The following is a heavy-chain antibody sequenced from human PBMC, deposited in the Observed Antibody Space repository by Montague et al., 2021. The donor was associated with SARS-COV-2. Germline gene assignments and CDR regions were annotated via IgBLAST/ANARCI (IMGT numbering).Heavy chain of an antibody. CDR1: GGSVSSGGYY. CDR3: ARVSLAAAATRSDY. V-gene: IGHV4-61*08. J-gene: IGHJ4*02. CDR2: IYYSGST. Sequence: SETLSLTCTVSGGSVSSGGYYWSWIRQPPGKGLEWFGYIYYSGSTXYNPSLKSRVTISLDTSENQFSLKLTSVTAADTAVYYCARVSLAAAATRSDYWGQGTLVTVSS. D-gene: IGHD6-13*01.